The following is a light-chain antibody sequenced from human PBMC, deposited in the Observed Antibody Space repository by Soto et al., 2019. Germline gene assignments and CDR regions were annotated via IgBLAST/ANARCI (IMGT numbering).Light chain of an antibody. J-gene: IGLJ2*01. V-gene: IGLV2-14*01. CDR1: SSDVGGYNY. CDR3: SSFTSSSSAV. CDR2: EVS. Sequence: QSALTQPASVSGSPGQSITISCTGTSSDVGGYNYVSWYQQHPGKAPKVIIYEVSNRPSGISNRFSGSKSGNTASLTISGLQAEDEADYYCSSFTSSSSAVFGGGTQLTVL.